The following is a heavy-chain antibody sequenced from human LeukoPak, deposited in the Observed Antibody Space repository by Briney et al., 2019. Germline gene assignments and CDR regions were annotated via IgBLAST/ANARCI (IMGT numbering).Heavy chain of an antibody. J-gene: IGHJ4*02. CDR2: IYYSGST. CDR3: ARHAEGVFDY. V-gene: IGHV4-59*08. CDR1: GGSISSYY. Sequence: SETLSLTCTVSGGSISSYYWSWIRQPPGKGLEWIGYIYYSGSTNYNPPLKSRVTISVDTSKNQFSLKLSSVTAADTAVYYCARHAEGVFDYWGQGTLVTVSS. D-gene: IGHD3-10*01.